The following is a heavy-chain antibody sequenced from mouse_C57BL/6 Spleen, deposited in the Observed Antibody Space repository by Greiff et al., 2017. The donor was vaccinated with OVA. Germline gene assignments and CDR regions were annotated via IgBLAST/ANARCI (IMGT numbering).Heavy chain of an antibody. CDR2: IDPSDSYT. Sequence: VQLQQPGAELVMPGASVKLSCKASGYTFTSYWMHWVKQRPGQGLEWIGEIDPSDSYTNYNQKFKGKSTLTVDKSSSTAYMQLHSLTSEDSAVDYCARGNWGYWGQGTTLTVSS. V-gene: IGHV1-69*01. CDR3: ARGNWGY. CDR1: GYTFTSYW. J-gene: IGHJ2*01. D-gene: IGHD4-1*01.